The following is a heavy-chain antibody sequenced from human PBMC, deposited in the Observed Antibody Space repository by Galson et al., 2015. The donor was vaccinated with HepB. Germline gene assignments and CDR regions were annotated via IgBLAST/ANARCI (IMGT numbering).Heavy chain of an antibody. V-gene: IGHV3-30-3*01. CDR2: ISYDGSNK. CDR1: GFTFSSYA. Sequence: SLRLSCAASGFTFSSYAMHWVRQAPGKGLEWVAVISYDGSNKYYADSVKGRFTISRDNSKNTLYLQMNSLRAEDTAVYYCASSIAVAGPSDYWGQGTLVTVSS. J-gene: IGHJ4*02. D-gene: IGHD6-19*01. CDR3: ASSIAVAGPSDY.